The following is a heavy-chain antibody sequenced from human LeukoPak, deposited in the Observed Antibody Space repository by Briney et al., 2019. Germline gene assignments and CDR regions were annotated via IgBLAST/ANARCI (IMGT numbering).Heavy chain of an antibody. J-gene: IGHJ6*03. V-gene: IGHV3-7*01. CDR1: GFTFSSYW. D-gene: IGHD6-13*01. CDR2: IKQDGSEK. CDR3: ARDRHPVWYSSSWYSPDYYYYYMDV. Sequence: PGGSLRLSCAASGFTFSSYWMSWVRQAPGKGLEWVANIKQDGSEKYYVDSVKGRFPISRDNAKNSLYLQMNSLRAEDTAVYYCARDRHPVWYSSSWYSPDYYYYYMDVWGKGTTVTVSS.